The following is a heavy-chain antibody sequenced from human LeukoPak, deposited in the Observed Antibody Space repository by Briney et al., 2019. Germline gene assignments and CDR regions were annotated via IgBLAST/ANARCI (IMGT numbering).Heavy chain of an antibody. V-gene: IGHV3-23*01. CDR3: AKAGAYYDILTGYYPPLYDYYGMDV. D-gene: IGHD3-9*01. J-gene: IGHJ6*02. Sequence: GGSLRLSCAASGFTFSRFDMSWVRQAPGKGLERVAGISGSGVNKYYADSVKGRFTISRDNSKNTVYLQMNSLRADDTAVYYCAKAGAYYDILTGYYPPLYDYYGMDVWGQGTTVTVSS. CDR2: ISGSGVNK. CDR1: GFTFSRFD.